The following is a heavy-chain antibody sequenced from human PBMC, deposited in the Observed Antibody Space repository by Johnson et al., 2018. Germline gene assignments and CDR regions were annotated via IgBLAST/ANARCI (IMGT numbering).Heavy chain of an antibody. CDR2: ISWNSGSI. J-gene: IGHJ3*02. Sequence: VQLVESGGGLVQPGRSXRLSCAASGITFDDYAMYWVRQAPGKGLELVSGISWNSGSIGYADSVKGRFTISRDNAKHSLYLQMNSLRAEDTAVYYCARVPPAYCGGDCYSLAFDIWGQGTMVTVSS. D-gene: IGHD2-21*02. CDR3: ARVPPAYCGGDCYSLAFDI. V-gene: IGHV3-9*01. CDR1: GITFDDYA.